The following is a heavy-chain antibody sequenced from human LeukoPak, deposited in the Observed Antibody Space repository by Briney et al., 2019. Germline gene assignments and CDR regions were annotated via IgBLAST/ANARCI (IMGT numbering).Heavy chain of an antibody. V-gene: IGHV4-61*09. D-gene: IGHD3-16*02. Sequence: SQTLSLTCTVSGGSVSTGSYYWSWIRQPAGRGLEWIGHIHTSGTMNYNASLKSRVRISVETSKNQFSLRLSSVTAADTAVYYCARTYDYVWGSYRSHSFDSWGQGTLVTVSS. CDR2: IHTSGTM. J-gene: IGHJ4*02. CDR3: ARTYDYVWGSYRSHSFDS. CDR1: GGSVSTGSYY.